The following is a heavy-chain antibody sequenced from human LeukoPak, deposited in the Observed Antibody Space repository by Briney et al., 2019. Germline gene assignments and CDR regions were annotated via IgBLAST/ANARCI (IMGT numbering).Heavy chain of an antibody. V-gene: IGHV3-23*01. Sequence: GGSLRLSCAASGFTFSSYAMSWVRQAPGKGLEWVSAISGSGGSTYYADSVKGRFTISRDNSKNTLYLQMNSLRAEDTAVYYCAKGRCSSTSCPIWDYGMDVWGRGTTVTVSS. CDR1: GFTFSSYA. J-gene: IGHJ6*02. CDR3: AKGRCSSTSCPIWDYGMDV. D-gene: IGHD2-2*01. CDR2: ISGSGGST.